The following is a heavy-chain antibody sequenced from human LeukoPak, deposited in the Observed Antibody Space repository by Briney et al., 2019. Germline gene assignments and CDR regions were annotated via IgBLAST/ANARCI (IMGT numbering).Heavy chain of an antibody. CDR2: ISYDGSIK. Sequence: GGSLRLSCAASGFTFSSYAMHWVRQAPGKGLEWVAVISYDGSIKYYADSVKGRFTTSRDNSKNTLYLQMNSLRAEDTAVYYCATTTVTTSGYWGQGTLVTVSS. V-gene: IGHV3-30-3*01. D-gene: IGHD4-17*01. CDR1: GFTFSSYA. CDR3: ATTTVTTSGY. J-gene: IGHJ4*02.